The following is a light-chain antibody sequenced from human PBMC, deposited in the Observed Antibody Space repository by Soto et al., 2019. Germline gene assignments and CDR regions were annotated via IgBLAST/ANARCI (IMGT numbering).Light chain of an antibody. Sequence: IVMTQSPATLSVSPGERATLSCRASQSVSSNLAWYQQKPGQAPRLLIYGASTRATGIPARFSGSGSGTEFTLTISSLQSEDVAGHYCQQATIGPSSKFG. V-gene: IGKV3-15*01. CDR3: QQATIGPSSK. CDR1: QSVSSN. CDR2: GAS. J-gene: IGKJ1*01.